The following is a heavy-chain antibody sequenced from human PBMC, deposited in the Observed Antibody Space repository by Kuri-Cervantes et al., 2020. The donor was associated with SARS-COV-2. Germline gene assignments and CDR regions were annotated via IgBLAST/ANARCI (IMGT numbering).Heavy chain of an antibody. CDR1: GGSISSYY. CDR2: IYYSGST. CDR3: ARDFWSGYYGGNWFDP. J-gene: IGHJ5*02. D-gene: IGHD3-3*01. Sequence: GSLRLSCTVSGGSISSYYWSWIRQPPGKGLEWIGSIYYSGSTYYNPSLKSRVTISVDTSRNQFSLKLSSVTAADTAVYYCARDFWSGYYGGNWFDPWGQGTLVTVSS. V-gene: IGHV4-59*12.